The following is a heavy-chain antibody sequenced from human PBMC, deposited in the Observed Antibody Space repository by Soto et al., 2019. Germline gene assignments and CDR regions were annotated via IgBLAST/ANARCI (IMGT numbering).Heavy chain of an antibody. J-gene: IGHJ4*02. V-gene: IGHV3-30-3*01. CDR3: VPNFDY. Sequence: QVHVVESGGGVVQHGKSLRLSCTASGFIFSDYGVHWARQAPGKGMQWVAFVSNNGSNEYYADSVKGRFTTSRDNSKNTVYLQMKSLRPEDTAVYYCVPNFDYWGQGTLVTVSP. CDR2: VSNNGSNE. CDR1: GFIFSDYG.